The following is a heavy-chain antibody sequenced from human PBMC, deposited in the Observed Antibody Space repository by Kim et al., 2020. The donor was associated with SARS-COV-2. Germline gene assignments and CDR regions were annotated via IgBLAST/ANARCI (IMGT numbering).Heavy chain of an antibody. D-gene: IGHD2-15*01. V-gene: IGHV3-30*18. CDR2: ISYDGSNK. J-gene: IGHJ6*02. Sequence: GGSLRLSCAASGFTFSSYGMHWVRQAPGKGLEWVAVISYDGSNKYYADSVKGRFTISRDNSKNTLYLQMNSLRAEDTAVYYCAKDLGYCSGGSCYSIRFYYYGMDVWGQGTTVTVSS. CDR1: GFTFSSYG. CDR3: AKDLGYCSGGSCYSIRFYYYGMDV.